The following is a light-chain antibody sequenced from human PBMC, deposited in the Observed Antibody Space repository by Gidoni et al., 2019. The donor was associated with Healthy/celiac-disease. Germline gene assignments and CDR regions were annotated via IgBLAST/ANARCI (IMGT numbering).Light chain of an antibody. CDR1: SSDVGSYNL. Sequence: QSALTQPASMSGSPGQSITISCTGTSSDVGSYNLVSWYQQHPVKAPKLMIYEVSKRPSGISNRFSGSKSGNTASLTISGLQAEDEADYYCCSYAGSSTYVFGTGTKVTVL. CDR2: EVS. V-gene: IGLV2-23*02. J-gene: IGLJ1*01. CDR3: CSYAGSSTYV.